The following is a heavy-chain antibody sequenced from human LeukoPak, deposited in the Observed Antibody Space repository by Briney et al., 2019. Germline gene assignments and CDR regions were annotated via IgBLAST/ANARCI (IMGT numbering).Heavy chain of an antibody. Sequence: ASVKVSCKASGYTFTSYGISWVRQAPGQGLEWMGWISAYNGNTNYAQKLQGRVTMTTDTSTSTAYMELRSLRPDDTAVYYCARVRAVAGTWRGKDFQHWGQGTLVTVSS. D-gene: IGHD6-19*01. V-gene: IGHV1-18*01. CDR3: ARVRAVAGTWRGKDFQH. CDR1: GYTFTSYG. J-gene: IGHJ1*01. CDR2: ISAYNGNT.